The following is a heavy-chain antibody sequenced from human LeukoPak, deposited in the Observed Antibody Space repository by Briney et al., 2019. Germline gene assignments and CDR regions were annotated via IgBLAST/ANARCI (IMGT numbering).Heavy chain of an antibody. Sequence: PGRSLRLSCAASGFTFSSYGMHWVRQAPGKGLEWAAVISSDGSNKYYADSVRGRFTISRDNSKNTLDLQMNSLRAEDTAVYYCARGVVPAAMRYWYFDLWGRGTLVTVSS. CDR1: GFTFSSYG. CDR3: ARGVVPAAMRYWYFDL. J-gene: IGHJ2*01. D-gene: IGHD2-2*01. CDR2: ISSDGSNK. V-gene: IGHV3-30*03.